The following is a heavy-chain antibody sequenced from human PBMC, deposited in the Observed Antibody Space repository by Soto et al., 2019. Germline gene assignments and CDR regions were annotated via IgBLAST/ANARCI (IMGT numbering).Heavy chain of an antibody. V-gene: IGHV4-59*01. CDR3: ARVSSYGYYFDY. Sequence: SETLSLTCTVSGGSISSYYWSWIRQPPGKGLEWIGYIYYSGSTNYNPSLKSRVTISVDTSKNQFSLKLSSVTAADTAVYYCARVSSYGYYFDYGGQGTLVTVSS. J-gene: IGHJ4*02. CDR2: IYYSGST. CDR1: GGSISSYY. D-gene: IGHD5-18*01.